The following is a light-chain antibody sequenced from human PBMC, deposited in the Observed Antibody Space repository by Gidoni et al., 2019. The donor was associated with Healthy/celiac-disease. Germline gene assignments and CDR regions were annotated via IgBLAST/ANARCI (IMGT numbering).Light chain of an antibody. J-gene: IGKJ5*01. Sequence: DIQMTQSPSSLSASVGDRVTITCRASQSISSYLNWYQQKPGKAPKLLTYAASSLQSGVPSRFGGSGSGTDFTLTISSLQPEDFATYYCQQSYSTLRSTFGQGTRLEIK. CDR1: QSISSY. CDR3: QQSYSTLRST. CDR2: AAS. V-gene: IGKV1-39*01.